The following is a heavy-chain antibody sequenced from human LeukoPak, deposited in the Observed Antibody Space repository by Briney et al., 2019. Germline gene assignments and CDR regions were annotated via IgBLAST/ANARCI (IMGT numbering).Heavy chain of an antibody. CDR1: GYTFTSYG. V-gene: IGHV1-18*01. D-gene: IGHD4-17*01. CDR2: ISAYNGNT. J-gene: IGHJ4*02. CDR3: ARESRFYGDYSWSSRRGGTYDY. Sequence: GASVKVSCKASGYTFTSYGISWVRQAPGQGLEWMGWISAYNGNTNYAQKLQDRVTMTTDTSTSTAYMELRSLRSDDTAVYYCARESRFYGDYSWSSRRGGTYDYWGQGTLVTVSS.